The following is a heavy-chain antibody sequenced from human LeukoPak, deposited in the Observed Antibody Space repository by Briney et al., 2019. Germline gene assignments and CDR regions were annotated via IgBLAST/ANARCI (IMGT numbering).Heavy chain of an antibody. V-gene: IGHV3-30*03. Sequence: GGSLRLSCAASGFTFDDYGMSWVRQAPGKGLEWVAVISYDGSNKYYADSVKGRFTISRDNSKNTLYLQMNSLRAEDTAVYYCARDVMGYFDYWGQGTLVTVSS. D-gene: IGHD2-21*01. J-gene: IGHJ4*02. CDR3: ARDVMGYFDY. CDR1: GFTFDDYG. CDR2: ISYDGSNK.